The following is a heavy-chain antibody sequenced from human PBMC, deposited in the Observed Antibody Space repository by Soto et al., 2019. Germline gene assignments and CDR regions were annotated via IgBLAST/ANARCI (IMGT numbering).Heavy chain of an antibody. Sequence: ASVKVSCKASGYTFTGYCMHWVRQAPGQGLEWMGWINPNSGGTNYAQKFQGRVTMTRDTSISTAYMELSRLRSDDTAVYYCARMVGRFRYGMDVWGQGTTVTVSS. V-gene: IGHV1-2*02. J-gene: IGHJ6*02. CDR2: INPNSGGT. CDR1: GYTFTGYC. CDR3: ARMVGRFRYGMDV. D-gene: IGHD3-3*01.